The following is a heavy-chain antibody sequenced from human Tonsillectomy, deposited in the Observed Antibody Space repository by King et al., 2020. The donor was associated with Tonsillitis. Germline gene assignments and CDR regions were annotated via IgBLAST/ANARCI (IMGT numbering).Heavy chain of an antibody. CDR2: INPNSGIT. D-gene: IGHD3-10*01. J-gene: IGHJ1*01. CDR1: GYTFTSYD. Sequence: QLVQSGAEVKKPGASVKVSCKASGYTFTSYDINWVRQATGQGLEWMGWINPNSGITDSAQKFQGRVTMTRNTSITTAYMELSSLRSEDTAVYYCSAGMVRGQTPWWGQGTLLTVSP. V-gene: IGHV1-8*02. CDR3: SAGMVRGQTPW.